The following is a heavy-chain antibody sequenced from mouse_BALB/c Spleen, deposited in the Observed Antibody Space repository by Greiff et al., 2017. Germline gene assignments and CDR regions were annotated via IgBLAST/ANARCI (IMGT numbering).Heavy chain of an antibody. Sequence: DVHLVESGGGLVKPGGSLKLSCAASGFTFSSYAMSWVRQTPEKRLEWVASISSGGSTYYPDSVKGRFTISRDNARNILYLQMSSLRSEDTAMYYCARGRGTHFDYWGQGTTLTVSS. CDR2: ISSGGST. J-gene: IGHJ2*01. CDR1: GFTFSSYA. CDR3: ARGRGTHFDY. V-gene: IGHV5-6-5*01. D-gene: IGHD2-14*01.